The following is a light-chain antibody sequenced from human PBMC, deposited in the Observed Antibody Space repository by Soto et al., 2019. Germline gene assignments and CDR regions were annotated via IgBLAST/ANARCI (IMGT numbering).Light chain of an antibody. Sequence: QSVLTQSPSVSAAPGQKVTISCSGSSSNIGNGYVSWYQQLPGTAPKLLIYDNNKRPSGIPDRFSGSKSGTSATLGITGLQTGDEADYYCGTWDSSLSAGVFGGGTKLTVL. CDR1: SSNIGNGY. CDR2: DNN. V-gene: IGLV1-51*01. CDR3: GTWDSSLSAGV. J-gene: IGLJ2*01.